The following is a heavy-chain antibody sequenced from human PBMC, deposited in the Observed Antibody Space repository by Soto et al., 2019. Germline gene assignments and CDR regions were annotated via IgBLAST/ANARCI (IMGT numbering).Heavy chain of an antibody. V-gene: IGHV3-74*01. Sequence: EVQLVESGGGLVQPGGSLRLSSAASGFAFSTYWMHWVRQAPGKGLLWVARIQFDGSSTYSADSVKGRFTISRDDAKNTLYLQMNGLRVDDTAVYYCARGAKNIYAMDVWGQGTTVTVSS. CDR3: ARGAKNIYAMDV. CDR1: GFAFSTYW. J-gene: IGHJ6*02. CDR2: IQFDGSST.